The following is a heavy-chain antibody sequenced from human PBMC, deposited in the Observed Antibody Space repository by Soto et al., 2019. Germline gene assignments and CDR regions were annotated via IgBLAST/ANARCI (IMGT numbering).Heavy chain of an antibody. CDR1: GGSISSSSYY. CDR3: ASQQVIAVAGTYYYYYGMDV. J-gene: IGHJ6*02. CDR2: IYYSGST. Sequence: QLQLQESGPGLVKPSETLSLTCTVSGGSISSSSYYWGWIRQPPGKGLEWIGSIYYSGSTYYNPSLNSRVTICVDTSKNQFSLKLSSVTAADTAVYYCASQQVIAVAGTYYYYYGMDVWGQGTTVTVSS. D-gene: IGHD6-19*01. V-gene: IGHV4-39*01.